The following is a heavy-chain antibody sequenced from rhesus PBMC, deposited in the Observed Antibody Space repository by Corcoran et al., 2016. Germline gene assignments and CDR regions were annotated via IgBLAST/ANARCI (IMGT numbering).Heavy chain of an antibody. J-gene: IGHJ6*01. V-gene: IGHV4-73*01. Sequence: QVKLQQWGEGLVKPSETLSLTCAVYGGSISGYSWSWIRQPPGKGLEWIGNIDGNSASTNYNPSLKNRVTISKDTSKNQFSLKLSSVTAADTAVYYCATTGTGTIYYGLDSWGQGVVVTVSS. CDR1: GGSISGYS. CDR2: IDGNSAST. D-gene: IGHD1-26*01. CDR3: ATTGTGTIYYGLDS.